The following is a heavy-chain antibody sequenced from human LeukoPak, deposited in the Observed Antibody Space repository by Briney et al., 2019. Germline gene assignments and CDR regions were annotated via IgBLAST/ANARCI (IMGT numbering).Heavy chain of an antibody. D-gene: IGHD1-26*01. V-gene: IGHV1-24*01. CDR1: GYTLTELS. CDR2: FDPEDGET. J-gene: IGHJ4*02. CDR3: ATLSHIVGATLFVY. Sequence: ASVKVSCKVSGYTLTELSMHWVRQAPGKGLEWMGGFDPEDGETIYAQKFQGRVTMTEDTSTDTAYMELSSLRSEDTAVYYCATLSHIVGATLFVYWGQGTLVTVSS.